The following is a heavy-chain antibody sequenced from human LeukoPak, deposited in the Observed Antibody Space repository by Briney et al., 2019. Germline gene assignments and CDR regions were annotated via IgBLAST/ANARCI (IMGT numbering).Heavy chain of an antibody. CDR1: GFTFGDYA. CDR2: IRSKAYGGTT. V-gene: IGHV3-49*04. J-gene: IGHJ4*02. CDR3: TRDSVTYYYDGFDY. Sequence: GGSLRLPCTASGFTFGDYAMSWVRQAPGKGLEWVGFIRSKAYGGTTEYAASVKGRFTISRDDSKSIAYLQMNSLKTEDTAVYYCTRDSVTYYYDGFDYWGQGTLVTVSS. D-gene: IGHD3-22*01.